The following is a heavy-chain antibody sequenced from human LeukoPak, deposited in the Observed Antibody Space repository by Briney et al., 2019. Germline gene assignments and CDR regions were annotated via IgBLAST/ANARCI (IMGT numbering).Heavy chain of an antibody. V-gene: IGHV1-3*01. Sequence: GASVKVSCKASGYTFTSYAMHWVRQAPGQRLEWMGWINAGNGNTKYSQEFQGGVTITRDTSASSAYMELSSLRSEDTAVYYCARGGRRYFDYFDYWGQGTLVTVSS. CDR2: INAGNGNT. J-gene: IGHJ4*02. CDR3: ARGGRRYFDYFDY. D-gene: IGHD3-9*01. CDR1: GYTFTSYA.